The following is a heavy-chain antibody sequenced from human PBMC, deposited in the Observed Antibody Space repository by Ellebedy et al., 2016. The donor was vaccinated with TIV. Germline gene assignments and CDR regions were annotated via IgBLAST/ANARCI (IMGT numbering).Heavy chain of an antibody. CDR2: LSPNTGNI. CDR3: ARGVAYGDVYYYYGMDV. CDR1: GYDLRSYD. V-gene: IGHV1-8*02. D-gene: IGHD2-21*02. J-gene: IGHJ6*02. Sequence: ASVKVSCKASGYDLRSYDINWLRQAEGQGLEWMGWLSPNTGNIEYAQKFQGRITVAVDTSTSTVYMELSSLRSEDTAVYYCARGVAYGDVYYYYGMDVWGQGTTVTVSS.